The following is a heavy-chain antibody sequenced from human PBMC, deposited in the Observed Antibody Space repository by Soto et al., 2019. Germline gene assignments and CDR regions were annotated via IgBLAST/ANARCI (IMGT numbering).Heavy chain of an antibody. CDR3: ARGGSSSDNGMDV. CDR1: GFSFSTYS. D-gene: IGHD6-6*01. J-gene: IGHJ6*02. V-gene: IGHV3-48*02. CDR2: ISSRSYTI. Sequence: EVQLVEPGGGLVQPGGSLRLSCAASGFSFSTYSMNWVRQAPGKGLEWVSYISSRSYTIYYIDSVKGRFTISRDNAKSSLYLQMNSLRDEDTAVYYCARGGSSSDNGMDVWGQGTTVTVSS.